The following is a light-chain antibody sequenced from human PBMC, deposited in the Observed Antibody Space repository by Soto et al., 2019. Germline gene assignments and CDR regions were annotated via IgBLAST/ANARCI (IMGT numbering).Light chain of an antibody. CDR3: QHSYSPLLP. CDR2: AAS. CDR1: QTITTY. V-gene: IGKV1-39*01. Sequence: DIQMTQSPSSLSASVGDRVTITCRASQTITTYLNWYQQKPGKAPKLLIYAASSLQSGVPSRFSGSGSGTDFTLTIISLQPEDFATYYCQHSYSPLLPFGQGTKVEIK. J-gene: IGKJ1*01.